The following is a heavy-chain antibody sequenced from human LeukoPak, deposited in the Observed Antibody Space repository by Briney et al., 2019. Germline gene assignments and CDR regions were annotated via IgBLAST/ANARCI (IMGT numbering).Heavy chain of an antibody. V-gene: IGHV1-8*01. CDR3: ARGPWYYDFWSGYPFDY. CDR1: GYAFTSYD. J-gene: IGHJ4*02. D-gene: IGHD3-3*01. CDR2: TNPNSGNT. Sequence: ASVKVSCKASGYAFTSYDINWVRQATGQGHEWMGWTNPNSGNTGYAQKFQGRVTMTRNTSISTAYMELSSLRSEDTAVYYCARGPWYYDFWSGYPFDYWGQGTLVTVSS.